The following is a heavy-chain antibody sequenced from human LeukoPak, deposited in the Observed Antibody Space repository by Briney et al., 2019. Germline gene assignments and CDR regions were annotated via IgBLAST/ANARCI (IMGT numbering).Heavy chain of an antibody. CDR1: GFTFSSYW. CDR2: IKQDGSEK. Sequence: GGSLRLSCAASGFTFSSYWMSWVRQAPGKGLEWVANIKQDGSEKYYVDSVKGRFTISRDNARNSLYLQMNSLRAEDTAVYYCAREDSYGFDAFDIWGQGTMVTVSS. J-gene: IGHJ3*02. CDR3: AREDSYGFDAFDI. V-gene: IGHV3-7*01. D-gene: IGHD5-18*01.